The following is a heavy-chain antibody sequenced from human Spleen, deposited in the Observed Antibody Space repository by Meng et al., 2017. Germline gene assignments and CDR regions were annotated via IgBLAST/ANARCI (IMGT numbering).Heavy chain of an antibody. CDR2: ISWNGYIT. D-gene: IGHD3-10*01. CDR1: GFTLDAYA. J-gene: IGHJ5*02. CDR3: AKDSSAYYGSGSRLNNWFDP. V-gene: IGHV3-9*01. Sequence: GGSLRLSCAVSGFTLDAYAMHWVRQAPGKGLEWVSGISWNGYITGYADSVKGRFTITRDNAKNSLYLQMNSLRAEDTALYYCAKDSSAYYGSGSRLNNWFDPWGQGTLVTVSS.